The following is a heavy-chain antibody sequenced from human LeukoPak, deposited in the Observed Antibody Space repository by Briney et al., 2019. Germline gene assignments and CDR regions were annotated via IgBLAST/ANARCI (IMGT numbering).Heavy chain of an antibody. D-gene: IGHD2-2*01. CDR3: ARSRRDIVVVPAASHYGMDV. Sequence: SKTLSLTCTVSGGSISSSSYYWGWIRQPPGKGLEWIGSIYYSGSTYYNPSLKSRVTISVDTSKNQFSLKLSSVTAADTAVYYCARSRRDIVVVPAASHYGMDVWGQGTTVTVSS. CDR1: GGSISSSSYY. CDR2: IYYSGST. J-gene: IGHJ6*02. V-gene: IGHV4-39*01.